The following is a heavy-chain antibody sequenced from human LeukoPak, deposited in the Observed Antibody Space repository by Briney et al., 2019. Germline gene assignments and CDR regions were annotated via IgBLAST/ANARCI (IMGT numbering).Heavy chain of an antibody. J-gene: IGHJ4*02. D-gene: IGHD4-11*01. CDR3: ARDFLLQSEGLFDY. V-gene: IGHV4-4*07. Sequence: SETLSLTCTVSGGTISSYYWSWIRQPAGKGLEWIGRFYISGSTNYNPSLKSRVTMSVDTSKNQFSLRLNSVTAADTAVYYCARDFLLQSEGLFDYWGQGTLVTVSS. CDR1: GGTISSYY. CDR2: FYISGST.